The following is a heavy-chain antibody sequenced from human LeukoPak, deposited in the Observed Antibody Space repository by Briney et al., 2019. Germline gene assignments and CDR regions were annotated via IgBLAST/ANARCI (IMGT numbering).Heavy chain of an antibody. Sequence: KPSETPSLTCTVSGGSISSYYWSWIWQPPGKGLEWIGYIYYSGSTNYNPSLKSRVTISVDTSKNQFSLKLSSVTAADTAVYYCARVGSGIDGYSSFDYWGQGTLVTVSS. CDR3: ARVGSGIDGYSSFDY. CDR1: GGSISSYY. D-gene: IGHD5-24*01. V-gene: IGHV4-59*01. J-gene: IGHJ4*02. CDR2: IYYSGST.